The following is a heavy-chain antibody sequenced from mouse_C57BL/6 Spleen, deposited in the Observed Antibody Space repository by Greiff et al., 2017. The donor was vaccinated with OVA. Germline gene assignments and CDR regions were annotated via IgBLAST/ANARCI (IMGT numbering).Heavy chain of an antibody. D-gene: IGHD2-5*01. CDR2: IYPRSGNT. CDR3: ARRDYSNRWFAY. J-gene: IGHJ3*01. CDR1: GYTFTSYG. V-gene: IGHV1-81*01. Sequence: QVQLKESGAELARPGASVKLSCKASGYTFTSYGISWVKQRTGQGLEWIGEIYPRSGNTYYNEKFKGKATLTADKSSSTAYMELRSLTSEDSAVYFCARRDYSNRWFAYWGQGTLVTVSA.